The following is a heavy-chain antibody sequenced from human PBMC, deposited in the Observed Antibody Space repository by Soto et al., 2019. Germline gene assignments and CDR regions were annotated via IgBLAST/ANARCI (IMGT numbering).Heavy chain of an antibody. CDR1: GGTFSSCA. Sequence: QVQLVQSGAEVKKPGSSVKVSCKASGGTFSSCAISWGRQAPGQGLEWMGGPIPIFGTANYAQKFQGRVTITADESTSTAYMELSSLRSEDTAVYYCARGGGQLEVLVEGMDVWGQGTTVTVSS. V-gene: IGHV1-69*01. CDR2: PIPIFGTA. D-gene: IGHD1-1*01. CDR3: ARGGGQLEVLVEGMDV. J-gene: IGHJ6*02.